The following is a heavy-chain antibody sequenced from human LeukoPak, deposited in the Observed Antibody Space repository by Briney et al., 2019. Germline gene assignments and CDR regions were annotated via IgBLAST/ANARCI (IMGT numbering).Heavy chain of an antibody. CDR1: GYSFTSYW. J-gene: IGHJ4*02. D-gene: IGHD3-22*01. V-gene: IGHV5-51*01. CDR2: IYPGDSDT. CDR3: ARLAPLNPSSGEIDFDY. Sequence: GESLKISCKGSGYSFTSYWIGWVRQLPGKGLEWMGIIYPGDSDTRYSPSFQGQVTISADKSISTAYLQWSSLKASDTAMYYCARLAPLNPSSGEIDFDYWGQGTLVTVSS.